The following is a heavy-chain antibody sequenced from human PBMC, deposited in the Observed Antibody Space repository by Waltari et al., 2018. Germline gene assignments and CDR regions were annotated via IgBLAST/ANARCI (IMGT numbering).Heavy chain of an antibody. J-gene: IGHJ2*01. Sequence: QLQLQESGPGLVKPSETLSLTCTVTGGSICSSSYYWGWVRPPPGKGLEWIGTIDYPRSTYHNPSLKSRVTISVDTSKNQFSLKLTSVTAADTAVYYCARVCNGGSCYSYFDLWGRGTLVTVSS. CDR1: GGSICSSSYY. CDR2: IDYPRST. CDR3: ARVCNGGSCYSYFDL. V-gene: IGHV4-39*07. D-gene: IGHD2-15*01.